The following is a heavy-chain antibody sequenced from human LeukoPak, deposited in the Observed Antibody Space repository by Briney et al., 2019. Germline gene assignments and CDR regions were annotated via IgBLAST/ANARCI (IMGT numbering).Heavy chain of an antibody. CDR1: GFTFSSSS. Sequence: PGGSLRLSCAASGFTFSSSSMYWVRPAPGGGLGWVSSISSGSSYIYYADSVKGRFTISRDNAKNSLYLQMNSLRAEDTAVYYCATRYCSGGSCYSPFDYWGQGTLVTVSS. D-gene: IGHD2-15*01. J-gene: IGHJ4*02. CDR2: ISSGSSYI. V-gene: IGHV3-21*01. CDR3: ATRYCSGGSCYSPFDY.